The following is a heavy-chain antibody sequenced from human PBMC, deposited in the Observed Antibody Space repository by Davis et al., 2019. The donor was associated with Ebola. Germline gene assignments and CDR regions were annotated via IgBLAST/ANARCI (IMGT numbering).Heavy chain of an antibody. CDR2: IYYSGST. D-gene: IGHD6-13*01. J-gene: IGHJ4*02. CDR1: GGSISSSSYY. V-gene: IGHV4-39*02. Sequence: MPSETLSLTCTVSGGSISSSSYYWGWIRQPPGKGLEWIGSIYYSGSTYYNPSLKSRVTISVDTSKNQFSLKLSSVTAADTAVYYCARERYERRRGIAAAGTNYWGQGTLVTVSS. CDR3: ARERYERRRGIAAAGTNY.